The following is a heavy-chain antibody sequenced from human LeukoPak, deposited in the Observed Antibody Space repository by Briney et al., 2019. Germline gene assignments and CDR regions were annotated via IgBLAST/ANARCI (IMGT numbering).Heavy chain of an antibody. V-gene: IGHV4-59*08. CDR2: IYYSGRN. CDR1: GCSLRSYY. CDR3: ARLAIRPYNWFDP. D-gene: IGHD2-2*02. J-gene: IGHJ5*02. Sequence: AETLSLSCTVSGCSLRSYYWNWLRPPPWRGLAWIGYIYYSGRNNYNTPRKSRVTTSVDTSKNQFSLKLSSVTAADPAVYYCARLAIRPYNWFDPWGREPWSPSPQ.